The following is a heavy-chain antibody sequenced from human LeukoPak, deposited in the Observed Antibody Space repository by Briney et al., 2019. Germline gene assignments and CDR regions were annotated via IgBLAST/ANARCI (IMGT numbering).Heavy chain of an antibody. D-gene: IGHD6-13*01. CDR2: ISYDGSNK. V-gene: IGHV3-30*03. J-gene: IGHJ4*02. CDR3: GREYSDSRYFDY. Sequence: QPGRSLRLSCAASGFTFSSYGMHWVRQAPGKGLEWVAVISYDGSNKYYADSVKGRFTISRDNAQNTLYLQMNSLRAEDTAVYYCGREYSDSRYFDYWGQGTLVTVSS. CDR1: GFTFSSYG.